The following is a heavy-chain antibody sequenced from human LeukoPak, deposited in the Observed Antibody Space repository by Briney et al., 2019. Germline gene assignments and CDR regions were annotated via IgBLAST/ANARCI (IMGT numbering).Heavy chain of an antibody. Sequence: GGSLRLSCAASGFTFSSYAMSWVRQAPGKGLEWVSAISGSGGSTYYADSVKGRFTISRDNSKNTLYLQMNSLRAEDTAVYYCARGVSRGYDFWSRSRQNDYWGQGTLVTVSS. CDR2: ISGSGGST. CDR3: ARGVSRGYDFWSRSRQNDY. J-gene: IGHJ4*02. D-gene: IGHD3-3*01. CDR1: GFTFSSYA. V-gene: IGHV3-23*01.